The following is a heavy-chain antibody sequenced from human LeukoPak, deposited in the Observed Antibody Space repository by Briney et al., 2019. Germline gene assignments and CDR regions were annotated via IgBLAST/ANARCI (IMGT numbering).Heavy chain of an antibody. J-gene: IGHJ4*02. CDR1: GFTFSSYW. D-gene: IGHD3-16*02. CDR3: ARECGVTLGGVIDWYYFDY. Sequence: AWGSLRLSGAASGFTFSSYWMSWVRQDPGKGLEWVANIKQDGSEIYYVDSVKGRFTISRDNAKNSLYLQMNSLRAEDTAVYYCARECGVTLGGVIDWYYFDYWGQGTLVTVSS. CDR2: IKQDGSEI. V-gene: IGHV3-7*01.